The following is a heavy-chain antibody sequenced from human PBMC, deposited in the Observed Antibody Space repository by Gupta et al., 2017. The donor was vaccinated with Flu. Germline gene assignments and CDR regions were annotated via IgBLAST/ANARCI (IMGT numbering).Heavy chain of an antibody. CDR2: IWYDGSNK. CDR3: AVNYYDSSGSLDY. D-gene: IGHD3-22*01. J-gene: IGHJ4*02. V-gene: IGHV3-33*01. CDR1: GFTFSSYG. Sequence: QVQLVESGGGVVQPGMSLSLSCAASGFTFSSYGMHWVRQAPGKGLEWVAVIWYDGSNKYYADSVKGRFTISRDNSKNTLYLQMNSLRAEDTAVYYCAVNYYDSSGSLDYWCQGTLVTVSS.